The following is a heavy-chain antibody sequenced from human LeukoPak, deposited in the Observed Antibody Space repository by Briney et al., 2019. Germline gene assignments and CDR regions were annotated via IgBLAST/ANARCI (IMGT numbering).Heavy chain of an antibody. D-gene: IGHD6-13*01. Sequence: PGGSLRLSCAASGFTFSSYAMSWVRQAPGKGLEWVSAISGSGGGTYYADSVKGRFTISRDNSKNTLYLQMNSLRAEDTAVYYCAKRGAAALYPSYAFDIWGQGTMVIVSS. J-gene: IGHJ3*02. V-gene: IGHV3-23*01. CDR3: AKRGAAALYPSYAFDI. CDR2: ISGSGGGT. CDR1: GFTFSSYA.